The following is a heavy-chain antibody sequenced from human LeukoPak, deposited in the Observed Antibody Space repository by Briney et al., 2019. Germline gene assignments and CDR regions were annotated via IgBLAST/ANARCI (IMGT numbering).Heavy chain of an antibody. Sequence: GGSLRLSCAASGFTFSSYSMNWVRQAPGKGLEWVSSISSSSSYIYYADSVKGRFTISRDNAKNSLYLQMNSLRAEDTAVYYCARIGSGYEDYYFDYWGQGTLVTVSS. V-gene: IGHV3-21*04. CDR1: GFTFSSYS. CDR3: ARIGSGYEDYYFDY. J-gene: IGHJ4*02. D-gene: IGHD3-22*01. CDR2: ISSSSSYI.